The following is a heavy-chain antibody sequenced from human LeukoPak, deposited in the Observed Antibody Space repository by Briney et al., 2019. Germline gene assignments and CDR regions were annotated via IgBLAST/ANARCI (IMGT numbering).Heavy chain of an antibody. CDR1: GFTFSSYG. Sequence: GGSLRLSCAASGFTFSSYGMHWVRQAPGKGLEWVAVISYDGSNKYYADSVKGRFTISRDNSKNTLYLQMNSLRAEDTAVYYCAKIAVAGDGQYYYYGMDVWGQGTTVTVSS. J-gene: IGHJ6*02. CDR3: AKIAVAGDGQYYYYGMDV. D-gene: IGHD6-13*01. V-gene: IGHV3-30*18. CDR2: ISYDGSNK.